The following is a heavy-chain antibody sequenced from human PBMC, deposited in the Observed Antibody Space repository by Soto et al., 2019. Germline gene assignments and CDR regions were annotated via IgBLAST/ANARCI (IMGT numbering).Heavy chain of an antibody. CDR3: ARDSYRYSSSSDDGVY. D-gene: IGHD6-6*01. CDR2: INPSGGST. V-gene: IGHV1-46*03. J-gene: IGHJ4*02. Sequence: ASVKVSCKASGYTFTSYYMHCVRHAPGQGLEWMGIINPSGGSTSYAQKFQGRVTMTRDTSTSTVYMELSSLRSEDTAVYYCARDSYRYSSSSDDGVYWGQGTLVTVSS. CDR1: GYTFTSYY.